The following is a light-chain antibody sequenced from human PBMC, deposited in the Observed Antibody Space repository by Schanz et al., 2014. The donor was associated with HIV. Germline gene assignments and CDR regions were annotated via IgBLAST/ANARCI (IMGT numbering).Light chain of an antibody. CDR3: LQRGDWPTWT. J-gene: IGKJ1*01. Sequence: EIVLTQSPGTLSLSPGERATLSCRASQSVSSSYLAWYQQKPGQAPRLLFYGASNRATGIPDRFSGSGSGTDFTLTINSLEPEDFAVYYCLQRGDWPTWTFGQGTKVEIK. CDR1: QSVSSSY. CDR2: GAS. V-gene: IGKV3D-20*02.